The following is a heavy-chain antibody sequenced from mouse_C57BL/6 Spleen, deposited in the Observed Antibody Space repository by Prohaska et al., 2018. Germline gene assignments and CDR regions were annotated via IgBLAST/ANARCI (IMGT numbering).Heavy chain of an antibody. D-gene: IGHD2-12*01. J-gene: IGHJ2*01. CDR1: GYMFTDYY. CDR3: AKGSNDVD. Sequence: LKITCKASGYMFTDYYMNWVKQSHVTSLEWIGDINPNNGGTSYNQKFKGKATLTVDKSSSTAYMELRSLTSEDSAVYYCAKGSNDVDWGQGTTLTVSS. V-gene: IGHV1-26*01. CDR2: INPNNGGT.